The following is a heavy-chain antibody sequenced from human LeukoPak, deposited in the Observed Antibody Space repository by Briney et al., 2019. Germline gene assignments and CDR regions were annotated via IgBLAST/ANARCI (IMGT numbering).Heavy chain of an antibody. CDR2: MQSTGNS. CDR3: ARDKQHSYGRYFDH. Sequence: PSETLSLTHTFSGGSISTYHWNWIRKSPGKGLEWIGYMQSTGNSNYNPSLKSRVTMSVDMSRNQIVLNLSSVTAADTAVYFRARDKQHSYGRYFDHWGQGTLVTVSS. J-gene: IGHJ4*02. CDR1: GGSISTYH. V-gene: IGHV4-59*01. D-gene: IGHD5-18*01.